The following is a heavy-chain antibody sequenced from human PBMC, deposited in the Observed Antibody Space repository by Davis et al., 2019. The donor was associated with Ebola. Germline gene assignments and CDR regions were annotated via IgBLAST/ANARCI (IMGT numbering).Heavy chain of an antibody. CDR2: IHYSGST. J-gene: IGHJ5*02. CDR1: GGSISSYY. D-gene: IGHD2-15*01. V-gene: IGHV4-59*01. CDR3: ARDREGGLANP. Sequence: MPGGSLRLSCIVSGGSISSYYWSWIRQPPGKGLEWIGYIHYSGSTNYNPSLKSRVTISVDTSKNQFSLKLSSVTAADTAVYYCARDREGGLANPWGQGTLVTVSS.